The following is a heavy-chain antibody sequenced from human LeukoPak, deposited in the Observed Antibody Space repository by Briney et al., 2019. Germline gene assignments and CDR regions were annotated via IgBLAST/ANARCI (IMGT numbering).Heavy chain of an antibody. J-gene: IGHJ5*02. D-gene: IGHD3-10*01. CDR2: IYYSGST. CDR1: GGSISSYY. Sequence: SETLSLTCTVSGGSISSYYWSWIRQPPGKGLEWIGYIYYSGSTNYNPSLKSRVTISVDTSKNQFSLKLSSVTAADTAVYYCARHMGSTGPRFDPWGQGTLVTVSS. V-gene: IGHV4-59*08. CDR3: ARHMGSTGPRFDP.